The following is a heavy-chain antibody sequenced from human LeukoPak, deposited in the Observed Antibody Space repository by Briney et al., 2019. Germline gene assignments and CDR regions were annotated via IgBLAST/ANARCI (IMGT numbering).Heavy chain of an antibody. Sequence: SETLSLTCTVSRGSISNYYWSWLRQPPGKGLEWMGYIHYSGSTNYNPSLKSRVTISVDTSKNQFSLKLSSVTAADTAVYYCARAQATYYYDSSGYYYGGYFDYWGQGTLVTVSS. CDR1: RGSISNYY. CDR2: IHYSGST. CDR3: ARAQATYYYDSSGYYYGGYFDY. J-gene: IGHJ4*02. D-gene: IGHD3-22*01. V-gene: IGHV4-59*01.